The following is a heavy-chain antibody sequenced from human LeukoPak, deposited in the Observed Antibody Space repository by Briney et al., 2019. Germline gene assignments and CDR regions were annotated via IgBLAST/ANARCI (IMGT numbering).Heavy chain of an antibody. Sequence: GGSLRLSCAASGFTFSSYSMNWVRQAPGKGLEWVSSISSSSSYIYYADSVKGRFTISRDSAKNSLYLQMNSLRAEDTAVYYCARSGAGYFDYWGQGTLVTVSS. V-gene: IGHV3-21*01. CDR2: ISSSSSYI. D-gene: IGHD1-26*01. CDR1: GFTFSSYS. J-gene: IGHJ4*02. CDR3: ARSGAGYFDY.